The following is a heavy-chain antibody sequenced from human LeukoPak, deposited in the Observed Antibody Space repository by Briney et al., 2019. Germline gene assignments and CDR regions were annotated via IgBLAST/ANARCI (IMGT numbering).Heavy chain of an antibody. CDR1: ESTFTGYY. Sequence: ASVKVSCKASESTFTGYYMHWVRQAPGQGLEWMGWINPNSGGTNYAQKFQGRVTMTRDTSISTAYMELSRLTSDDTAVYYCASLKNYYDSSGYLVTDAFDIWGQGTMVTVSS. V-gene: IGHV1-2*02. J-gene: IGHJ3*02. CDR3: ASLKNYYDSSGYLVTDAFDI. CDR2: INPNSGGT. D-gene: IGHD3-22*01.